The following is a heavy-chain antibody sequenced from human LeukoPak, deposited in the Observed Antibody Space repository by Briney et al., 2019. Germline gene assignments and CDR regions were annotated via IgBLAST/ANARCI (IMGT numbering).Heavy chain of an antibody. Sequence: SETLSLTCTVSGGSISSDNYSWSWIRQPAGKGLEWIGRIYTSGSTNYNPSLKSRVTISVDTSKNQFSLKLSSVTAADTAVYYCARRFRWVLRYFDWLPGIYYWGQGTLVTVSS. CDR2: IYTSGST. V-gene: IGHV4-61*02. D-gene: IGHD3-9*01. CDR3: ARRFRWVLRYFDWLPGIYY. J-gene: IGHJ4*02. CDR1: GGSISSDNYS.